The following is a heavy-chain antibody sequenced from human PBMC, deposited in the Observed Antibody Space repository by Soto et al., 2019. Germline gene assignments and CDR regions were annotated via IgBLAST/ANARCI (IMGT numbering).Heavy chain of an antibody. CDR3: ARDQLLWFGESQMGGMDV. CDR1: GFTFSSYA. Sequence: GSLRLSCAASGFTFSSYAMHWVRQAPGKGLEWVAVISYDGSNKYYADSVKGRFTISRDNSKNTLYLQMNSLRAEDTAVYYCARDQLLWFGESQMGGMDVWGQGTTVTVSS. CDR2: ISYDGSNK. V-gene: IGHV3-30-3*01. J-gene: IGHJ6*02. D-gene: IGHD3-10*01.